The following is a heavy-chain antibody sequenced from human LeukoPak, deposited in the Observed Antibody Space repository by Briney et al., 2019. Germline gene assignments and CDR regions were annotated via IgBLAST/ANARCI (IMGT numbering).Heavy chain of an antibody. CDR1: GFTFSTSA. Sequence: GGSLRLSCAAAGFTFSTSAMSWVRQAPGRGLEWVSGMSGSGSGTYYAASVKGRFTISRDNSKDTLYLQMDSLRAEDTAVYYCAKGDIVVVPGAPSWFDPWGQGTLVTVSS. D-gene: IGHD2-2*01. V-gene: IGHV3-23*01. J-gene: IGHJ5*02. CDR3: AKGDIVVVPGAPSWFDP. CDR2: MSGSGSGT.